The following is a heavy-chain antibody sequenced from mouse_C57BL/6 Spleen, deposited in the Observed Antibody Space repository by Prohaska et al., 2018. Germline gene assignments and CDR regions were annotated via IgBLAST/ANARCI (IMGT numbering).Heavy chain of an antibody. CDR2: INPNNGGT. D-gene: IGHD2-4*01. V-gene: IGHV1-26*01. J-gene: IGHJ4*01. Sequence: HGKSLEWIGDINPNNGGTSYNQKFKGKATLTVDKSSSTAYMELRSLTSEDSAVYYCARGAWDYDVHYYAMDYWGQGTSVTVSS. CDR3: ARGAWDYDVHYYAMDY.